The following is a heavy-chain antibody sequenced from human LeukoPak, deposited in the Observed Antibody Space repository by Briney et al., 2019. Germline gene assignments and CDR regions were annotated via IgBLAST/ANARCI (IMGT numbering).Heavy chain of an antibody. CDR2: ISGSGGST. J-gene: IGHJ4*02. CDR3: AKASHGHIVVVTVDY. Sequence: GGSLRLSCAASGFTFSSYAMSWVRQAPGKGLEWVSVISGSGGSTYYADSVKGRFTISRDNSKNTLYLQMNSLRAEDTAVYYCAKASHGHIVVVTVDYWGQGTLVTVSS. CDR1: GFTFSSYA. V-gene: IGHV3-23*01. D-gene: IGHD2-21*02.